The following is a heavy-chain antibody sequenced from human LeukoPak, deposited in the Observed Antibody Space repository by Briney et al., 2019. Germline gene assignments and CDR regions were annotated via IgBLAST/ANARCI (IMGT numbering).Heavy chain of an antibody. CDR1: GGSITSYY. D-gene: IGHD3-10*01. CDR2: IYYSGST. CDR3: ARARTMIRELDY. V-gene: IGHV4-59*01. Sequence: SETLSLTCTVSGGSITSYYWSWLRQPPGKGLEWIGYIYYSGSTNHNPSLKSRVTISVDTSKNQFSLKLSSVTAADTAVYYCARARTMIRELDYWGQGTLVTVSS. J-gene: IGHJ4*02.